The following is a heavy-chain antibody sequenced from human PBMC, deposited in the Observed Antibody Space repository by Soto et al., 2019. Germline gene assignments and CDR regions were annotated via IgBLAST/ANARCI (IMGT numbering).Heavy chain of an antibody. CDR2: IHYSGTT. Sequence: PSETLSLTCTVSGGYISNSCYYWRWIREVPGKGPEWIGYIHYSGTTHYNPSLKSRLTMSLDTSKNQFSLRLSSVTAADTAVYFCARDRSHYVWAISRTYGMDVWGQGTTVT. D-gene: IGHD3-16*02. CDR1: GGYISNSCYY. CDR3: ARDRSHYVWAISRTYGMDV. J-gene: IGHJ6*02. V-gene: IGHV4-31*03.